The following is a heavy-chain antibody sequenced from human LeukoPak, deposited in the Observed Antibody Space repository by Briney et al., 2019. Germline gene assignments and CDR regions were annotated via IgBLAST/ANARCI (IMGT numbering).Heavy chain of an antibody. CDR3: ARSDGYNHDY. J-gene: IGHJ4*02. D-gene: IGHD5-24*01. V-gene: IGHV4-4*09. CDR1: GGSISSYY. Sequence: SETLSLTCTVSGGSISSYYWSWIRQPPGKGLEWIGYIYTSGSTNYSPSLKSRVTISVDTSKNQFSLKLSSVTAADTAVYYCARSDGYNHDYWGQGTLVTVSS. CDR2: IYTSGST.